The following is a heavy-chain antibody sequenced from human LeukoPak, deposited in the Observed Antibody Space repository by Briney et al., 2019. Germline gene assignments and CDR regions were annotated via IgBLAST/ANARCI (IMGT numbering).Heavy chain of an antibody. J-gene: IGHJ4*02. D-gene: IGHD3-22*01. CDR3: AKQGSDSGYSPADF. CDR1: GFTFSSYG. V-gene: IGHV3-23*01. CDR2: ISSSGYSA. Sequence: GGSLRLSCAGSGFTFSSYGMSWVRQAPGKGLEWVSTISSSGYSAYYADSVKGRFTISRDNSKNTLYVQMNILRAEDTAVYYSAKQGSDSGYSPADFWGQGTLVTVSS.